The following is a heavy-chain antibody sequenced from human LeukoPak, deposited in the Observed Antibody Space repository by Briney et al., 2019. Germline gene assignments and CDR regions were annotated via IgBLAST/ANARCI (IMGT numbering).Heavy chain of an antibody. D-gene: IGHD6-13*01. CDR2: ISHSGST. J-gene: IGHJ4*02. CDR3: ARANPQQQLAFDY. CDR1: GGSFSGYY. Sequence: SETLSLTCAVYGGSFSGYYWSWIRQPPGKGLEWIGEISHSGSTNYNPSLKGRVTISVDTSKNQFSLKLSSVTAADTAVYYCARANPQQQLAFDYWGQGTLVTVSS. V-gene: IGHV4-34*01.